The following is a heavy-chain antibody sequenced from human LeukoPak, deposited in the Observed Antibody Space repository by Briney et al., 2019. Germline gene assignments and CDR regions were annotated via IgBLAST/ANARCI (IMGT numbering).Heavy chain of an antibody. J-gene: IGHJ4*02. CDR3: AKELGGYYTSYYFDY. CDR1: GFTFSSYA. V-gene: IGHV3-23*01. D-gene: IGHD3-3*01. CDR2: ISGSGGST. Sequence: GGSLRLSCAASGFTFSSYAMSWVRQAPGKGLEWVSAISGSGGSTYYADSVKGRFTISRDNSKNTLYLQTNSLRAEDTAVYYCAKELGGYYTSYYFDYWGQGTLVTVSS.